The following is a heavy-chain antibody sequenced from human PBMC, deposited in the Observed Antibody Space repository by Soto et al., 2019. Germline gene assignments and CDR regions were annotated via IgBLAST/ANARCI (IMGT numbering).Heavy chain of an antibody. J-gene: IGHJ6*02. V-gene: IGHV3-74*01. D-gene: IGHD3-22*01. CDR1: GFPFSSYW. Sequence: GGSLRLSCAAAGFPFSSYWMHWVRQAPGKGLVWVSRINSDGSTTRYADSVKGRFTISRDNAKNTLYLQMSSLRAEDTAVYYCVSSGGYYYYGMDVWGQGTTVTVSS. CDR3: VSSGGYYYYGMDV. CDR2: INSDGSTT.